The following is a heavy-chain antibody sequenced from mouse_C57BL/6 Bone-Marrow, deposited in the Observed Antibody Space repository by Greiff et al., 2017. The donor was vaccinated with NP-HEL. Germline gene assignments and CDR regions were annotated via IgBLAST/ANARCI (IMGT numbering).Heavy chain of an antibody. D-gene: IGHD1-1*01. CDR2: IDPSDSYT. CDR3: AREGIFIATVVGYWYFDV. V-gene: IGHV1-69*01. CDR1: GYTFTSYW. Sequence: QVQLQQPGAELVMPGASVKLSCKASGYTFTSYWMHWVKQRPGQGLEWIGEIDPSDSYTNYNQKFKGKSTLTVDKSSSTAYMQLSSLTSEDAAVYYCAREGIFIATVVGYWYFDVWGTGTTVTVSS. J-gene: IGHJ1*03.